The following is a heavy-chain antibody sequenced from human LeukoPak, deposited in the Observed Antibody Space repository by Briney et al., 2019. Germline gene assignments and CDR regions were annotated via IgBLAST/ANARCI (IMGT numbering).Heavy chain of an antibody. Sequence: SETLSLTCAVYGGSFSGYYWSWIRQPPGKGLEWIGEINHSGSTNYNPSLKSRVTISVDTSKNQFSLKLSSVTAADTAVYYCTSSRAFDYWGQGTLVTVSS. V-gene: IGHV4-34*01. CDR3: TSSRAFDY. CDR1: GGSFSGYY. CDR2: INHSGST. J-gene: IGHJ4*02.